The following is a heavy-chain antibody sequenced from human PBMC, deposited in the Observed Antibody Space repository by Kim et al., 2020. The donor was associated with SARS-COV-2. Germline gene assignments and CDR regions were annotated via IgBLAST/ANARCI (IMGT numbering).Heavy chain of an antibody. CDR2: ISWNSDNI. Sequence: GGSLRLSCAASGFTFDDYAMHWVRQAPGKGLEWVSGISWNSDNIEYADSVKGRFTISRDNAKNSLYLQMNSLRAEDTALYYCAKDILRWNWNDAFDIWGQGTMVTVSS. V-gene: IGHV3-9*01. D-gene: IGHD1-1*01. CDR3: AKDILRWNWNDAFDI. CDR1: GFTFDDYA. J-gene: IGHJ3*02.